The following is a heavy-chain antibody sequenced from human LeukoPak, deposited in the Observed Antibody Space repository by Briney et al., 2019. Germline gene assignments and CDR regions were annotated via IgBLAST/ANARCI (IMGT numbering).Heavy chain of an antibody. CDR2: IFHSSSP. CDR3: ATAAYDFRSAYPTWFDP. J-gene: IGHJ5*02. V-gene: IGHV4/OR15-8*01. Sequence: SETLSLTCGVSADSITGHWWNWVRQSPGKGLEWIGEIFHSSSPNYNPSLQSRVTISVDKSKNHFSLKLESVTAADTAVYYCATAAYDFRSAYPTWFDPWGQGTLVTVSS. CDR1: ADSITGHW. D-gene: IGHD3-3*01.